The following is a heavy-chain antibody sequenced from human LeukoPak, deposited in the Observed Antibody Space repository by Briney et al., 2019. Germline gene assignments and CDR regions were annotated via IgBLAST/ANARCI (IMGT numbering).Heavy chain of an antibody. D-gene: IGHD6-19*01. V-gene: IGHV3-23*01. Sequence: GGSLRLSCAASGITFSSYAVSWVRQAPGKGLEWVSAITSSSGTTYYADSVKGRFTISRDNSKDTLYLQMSSLGVEDTAIYYCAKGKTGAGTGGHNFDYWGQGTLVTISS. CDR1: GITFSSYA. J-gene: IGHJ4*02. CDR3: AKGKTGAGTGGHNFDY. CDR2: ITSSSGTT.